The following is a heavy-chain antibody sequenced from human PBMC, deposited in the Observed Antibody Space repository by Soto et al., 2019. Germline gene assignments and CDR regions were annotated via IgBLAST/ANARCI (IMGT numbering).Heavy chain of an antibody. V-gene: IGHV2-5*02. CDR3: AHRRVGFDY. CDR1: GFSLTTSGVS. CDR2: IYWDDDE. Sequence: QITLKESGPTLVKPTQTLTLTCNFSGFSLTTSGVSVGWIRQPPGKALEWLALIYWDDDERYSASLKSRLTITKDTSKNQVVLTMTNMDPVDTGTYYCAHRRVGFDYWGQAALVTVSS. J-gene: IGHJ4*02.